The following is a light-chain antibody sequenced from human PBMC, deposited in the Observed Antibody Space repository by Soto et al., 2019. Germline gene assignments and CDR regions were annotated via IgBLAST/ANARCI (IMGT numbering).Light chain of an antibody. Sequence: DVQMTQSPSSLSASVGDSLTLTCRASQTVTSYLNWYQQKPGKAPKLLIYAASTLQSGVPSRFSGSRSGTEFTLTIISLQPEDFATYYCQQSYRFPKTFGRGTKVEVK. CDR2: AAS. V-gene: IGKV1-39*01. CDR3: QQSYRFPKT. CDR1: QTVTSY. J-gene: IGKJ1*01.